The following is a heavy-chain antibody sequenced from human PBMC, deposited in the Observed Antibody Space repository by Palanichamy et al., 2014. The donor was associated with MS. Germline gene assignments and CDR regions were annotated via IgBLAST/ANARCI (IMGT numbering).Heavy chain of an antibody. CDR1: GFTFSSYA. CDR3: AKDLGLRSYYLDY. CDR2: ISYDGSNK. V-gene: IGHV3-30*18. Sequence: QVQLVESGGGVIQPGRSRRLSCAASGFTFSSYAMHWVRQAPGKGLEWVAVISYDGSNKYYADSVKGRFTISRDNSKNTLYLQMNSLRIEDTAVYYCAKDLGLRSYYLDYWGQGTLVTVSS. J-gene: IGHJ4*02. D-gene: IGHD2-21*02.